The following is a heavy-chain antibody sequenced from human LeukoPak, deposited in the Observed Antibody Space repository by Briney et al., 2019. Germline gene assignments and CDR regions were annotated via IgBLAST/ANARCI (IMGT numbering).Heavy chain of an antibody. V-gene: IGHV5-51*01. CDR2: IYPGDSDT. Sequence: RGESLKISCKGSGYTFFTYWIGWVRPMPGKGLEWMGIIYPGDSDTRYSPSFQGQVTISADKSIRTAYLQWSSLKASDPAIYYCARPSTTVEWYFDFWGRGTLVTVSS. CDR3: ARPSTTVEWYFDF. J-gene: IGHJ2*01. CDR1: GYTFFTYW. D-gene: IGHD4-17*01.